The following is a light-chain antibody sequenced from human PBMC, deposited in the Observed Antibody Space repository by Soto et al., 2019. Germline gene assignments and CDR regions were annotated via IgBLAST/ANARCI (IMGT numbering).Light chain of an antibody. CDR3: GTWDSSLSAVL. CDR1: TSNIGNNY. CDR2: TNS. J-gene: IGLJ3*02. Sequence: QSVLTQPPSVSAAPGQKVTISCSGSTSNIGNNYVSWYQLLPGTAPKLLIYTNSQRLSGVPDRFSGSKSGTSATLGITALQTGDEGDYYCGTWDSSLSAVLFGGGTKVTVL. V-gene: IGLV1-51*01.